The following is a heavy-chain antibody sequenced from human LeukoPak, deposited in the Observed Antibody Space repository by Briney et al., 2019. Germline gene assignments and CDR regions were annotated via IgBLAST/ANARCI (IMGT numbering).Heavy chain of an antibody. CDR1: GGSVSGYY. V-gene: IGHV4-39*07. J-gene: IGHJ4*02. CDR3: ARVACSGGSCLDY. D-gene: IGHD2-15*01. CDR2: IYYSGST. Sequence: ASETLSLTCAVSGGSVSGYYWSWIRQPPGKGLEWIGSIYYSGSTYYNPSLKSRVTISVDTSKNQFSLKLSSVTAADTAVYYCARVACSGGSCLDYWGQGTLVTVSS.